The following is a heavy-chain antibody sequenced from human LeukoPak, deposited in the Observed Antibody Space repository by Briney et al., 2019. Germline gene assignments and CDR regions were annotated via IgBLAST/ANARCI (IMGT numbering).Heavy chain of an antibody. J-gene: IGHJ3*02. V-gene: IGHV4-39*01. CDR3: ARIPVVDDAFDI. CDR1: GGSISSSSYY. D-gene: IGHD4-23*01. Sequence: PSDTLSLTCSVSGGSISSSSYYWGWIRQPPRKGLEWIGSIYYSESTYYNPSLKSRVTISVDTSKSQFSLKLTSVTAADTAVYYCARIPVVDDAFDIWGQGTMVTVSS. CDR2: IYYSEST.